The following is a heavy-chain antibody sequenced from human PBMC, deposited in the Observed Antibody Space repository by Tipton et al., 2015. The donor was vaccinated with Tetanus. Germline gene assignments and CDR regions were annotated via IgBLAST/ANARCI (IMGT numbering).Heavy chain of an antibody. Sequence: QSGPEVKKPGSSVKVSCKASGGTFSSYAISWVRQAPGQGLEWMGGIIPIFGTANYAQKFQGRVTITADESTSTAYMELSSLRSEDTAVYYCARSRTYYYDSSGYYFPSWFDPWGQGTLVTVSS. CDR2: IIPIFGTA. J-gene: IGHJ5*02. D-gene: IGHD3-22*01. V-gene: IGHV1-69*01. CDR1: GGTFSSYA. CDR3: ARSRTYYYDSSGYYFPSWFDP.